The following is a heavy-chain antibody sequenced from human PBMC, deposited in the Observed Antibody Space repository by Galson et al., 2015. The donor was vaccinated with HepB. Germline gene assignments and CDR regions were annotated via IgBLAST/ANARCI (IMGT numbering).Heavy chain of an antibody. D-gene: IGHD5-18*01. V-gene: IGHV3-15*01. Sequence: SLRLSCAVSGFTFSNAWMSWVRQAPGKGLEYVGRIKRKSDGGTSDYAAFVKGRFTISRDDSKNTLYLEMNSLQSEDTAVYYCASVGGYSPFHWGQGTLVTVSS. CDR1: GFTFSNAW. CDR3: ASVGGYSPFH. J-gene: IGHJ4*02. CDR2: IKRKSDGGTS.